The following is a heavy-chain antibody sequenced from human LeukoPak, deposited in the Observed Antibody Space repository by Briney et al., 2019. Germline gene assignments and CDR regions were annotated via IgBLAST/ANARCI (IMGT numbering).Heavy chain of an antibody. CDR2: IYYSGST. D-gene: IGHD3-10*01. V-gene: IGHV4-39*07. J-gene: IGHJ2*01. CDR3: ARDRPGSYWYFDL. Sequence: SETLSLTCTVSGGSISSSSYYWGWIRQPPGKGLEWIGSIYYSGSTYYNPSLKSRVTISVDTSKNQFSLKLSSVVAADTAVYYCARDRPGSYWYFDLWGRGTLVTVSS. CDR1: GGSISSSSYY.